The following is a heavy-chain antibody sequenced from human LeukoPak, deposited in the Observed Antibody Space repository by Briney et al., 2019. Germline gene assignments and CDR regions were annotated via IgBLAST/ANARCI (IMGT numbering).Heavy chain of an antibody. D-gene: IGHD6-19*01. J-gene: IGHJ4*02. V-gene: IGHV3-23*01. CDR1: GFTFSSYS. CDR2: ISSSGGAT. Sequence: GGSLRLSCAASGFTFSSYSMTWVRQATGKGVEWVSVISSSGGATDYARSVKGRFTISRDKSKNTLYLQMSSLRAEDTAVYYCVKGGSGWSFDYWGQGTLVTVSS. CDR3: VKGGSGWSFDY.